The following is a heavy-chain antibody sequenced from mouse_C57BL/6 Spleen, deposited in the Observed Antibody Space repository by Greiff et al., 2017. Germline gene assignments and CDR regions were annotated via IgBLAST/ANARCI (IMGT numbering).Heavy chain of an antibody. CDR3: ERDYGSSYGYFDD. CDR1: GYTFTDYY. Sequence: EVQLQQSGPELVKPGASVKISCKASGYTFTDYYMNWVKQSHGKSLEWIGDINPNNGGTSYNQKFEGKATLTVDKSSSTAYMELRSLTSEDSAVYYYERDYGSSYGYFDDWGKGTTVTVSS. J-gene: IGHJ1*03. D-gene: IGHD1-1*01. V-gene: IGHV1-26*01. CDR2: INPNNGGT.